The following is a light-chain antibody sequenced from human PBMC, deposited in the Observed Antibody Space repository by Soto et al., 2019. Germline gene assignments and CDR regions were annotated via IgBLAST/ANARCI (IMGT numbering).Light chain of an antibody. V-gene: IGKV1-12*01. J-gene: IGKJ5*01. Sequence: DIQMTQSPSSVSASVGDRVTITCRASQGISSRLAWYQQKPGKAPELLIHAASSLQSGVPSRFSGSGSGTDFTLTISSLQHEDFATYYCQQATSFHITFGQGTRLEIK. CDR1: QGISSR. CDR3: QQATSFHIT. CDR2: AAS.